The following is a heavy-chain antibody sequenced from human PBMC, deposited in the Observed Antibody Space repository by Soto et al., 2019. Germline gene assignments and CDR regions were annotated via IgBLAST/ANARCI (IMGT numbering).Heavy chain of an antibody. CDR3: ARQPSRITMVRAPASRNWFDP. V-gene: IGHV1-69*01. Sequence: QVQLVQSGAEVKKPGSSVKVSCKASGGTFSSYAISWVRQAPGQGLEWMGGIIPIFGTANYAQKFQGRVTITADESTSTAYMELSSLRSEDTAVYYCARQPSRITMVRAPASRNWFDPWGQGTLVTVSS. J-gene: IGHJ5*02. CDR1: GGTFSSYA. CDR2: IIPIFGTA. D-gene: IGHD3-10*01.